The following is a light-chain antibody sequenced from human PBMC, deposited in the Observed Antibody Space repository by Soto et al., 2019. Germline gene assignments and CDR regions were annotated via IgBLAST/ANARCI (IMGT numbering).Light chain of an antibody. J-gene: IGKJ1*01. CDR3: QQYNNWWT. CDR2: GAS. CDR1: QSVSSN. V-gene: IGKV3-15*01. Sequence: EIVMTQSPATLSVSPGERATLSCRASQSVSSNLAWYQQKPGQAPRLLIYGASTRATSIPARFSGSGSGTEFTLTISSLQSEDFAVYYCQQYNNWWTFGQGTKMEIK.